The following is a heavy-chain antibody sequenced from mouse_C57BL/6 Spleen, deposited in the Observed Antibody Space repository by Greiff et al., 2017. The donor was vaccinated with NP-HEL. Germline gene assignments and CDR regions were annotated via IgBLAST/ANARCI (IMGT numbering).Heavy chain of an antibody. CDR3: ARSHPYDDDAWFAY. J-gene: IGHJ3*01. V-gene: IGHV1-69*01. CDR2: IDPSDSYT. D-gene: IGHD2-12*01. Sequence: VQLQQPGAELVMPGASVKLSCKASGYTFTSYWMHWVKQRPGQGLEWIGEIDPSDSYTNYNQKFKGKSTLTVDKSSSTAYMQLSSLTSEDSAVYYCARSHPYDDDAWFAYWGQGTLVTVSA. CDR1: GYTFTSYW.